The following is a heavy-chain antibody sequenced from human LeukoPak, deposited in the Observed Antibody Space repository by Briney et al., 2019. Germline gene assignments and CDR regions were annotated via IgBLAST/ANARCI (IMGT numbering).Heavy chain of an antibody. V-gene: IGHV3-53*01. J-gene: IGHJ4*02. D-gene: IGHD5-12*01. Sequence: PGGSLRLSCAASGFTVSSNYMSWVRQAPGKGLEWVSVIYSGGSTYYADSVKGRFTISRDNAKNSLYLQMNSLRAEDTAVYYCARAKSPLNIVATMSDYWGQGTLVTVSS. CDR3: ARAKSPLNIVATMSDY. CDR2: IYSGGST. CDR1: GFTVSSNY.